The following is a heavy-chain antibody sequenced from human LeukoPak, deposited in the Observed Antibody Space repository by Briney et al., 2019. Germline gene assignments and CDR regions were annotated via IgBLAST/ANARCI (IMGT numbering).Heavy chain of an antibody. CDR2: ISGSGGST. D-gene: IGHD2-2*01. Sequence: GGSLRLSCAASGFTFSSYWMSWVRQAPGKGLEWVSAISGSGGSTYYADSVKGRFTISRDNSKNTLYLQMNSLRAEDTAVYYCAKVSGSTSAPGHSDAFDIWGQGTMITVSS. CDR3: AKVSGSTSAPGHSDAFDI. J-gene: IGHJ3*02. CDR1: GFTFSSYW. V-gene: IGHV3-23*01.